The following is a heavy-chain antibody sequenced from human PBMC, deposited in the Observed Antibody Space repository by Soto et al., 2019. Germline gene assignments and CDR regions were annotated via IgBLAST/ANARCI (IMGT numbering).Heavy chain of an antibody. V-gene: IGHV4-39*01. J-gene: IGHJ3*02. D-gene: IGHD2-21*02. CDR2: IYYSGST. Sequence: QLQLQESGPGLVKPSETLSLTCTVSGGSISSSSYYWGWIRQPPGKGLEWIGSIYYSGSTYYNPSLKSRVTIPVDTSKNQFSLKLSSVTAADTAVYYCARPAVVTATSGAFDIWGQGTMVTVSS. CDR3: ARPAVVTATSGAFDI. CDR1: GGSISSSSYY.